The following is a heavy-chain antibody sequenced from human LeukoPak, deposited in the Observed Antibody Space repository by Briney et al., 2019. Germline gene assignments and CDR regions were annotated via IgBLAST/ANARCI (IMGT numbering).Heavy chain of an antibody. CDR1: GFTVSSNS. CDR2: IKQDGSEQ. CDR3: ARPLMYYYGSETYFWFDP. Sequence: GGSLRLSCTVSGFTVSSNSMSWVRQAPGKGLEWVANIKQDGSEQYYVDSVKGRFTISRDNAKNSLSLQMNSLRAEDTAVYYCARPLMYYYGSETYFWFDPWGQGTLVTVSS. V-gene: IGHV3-7*01. D-gene: IGHD3-10*01. J-gene: IGHJ5*02.